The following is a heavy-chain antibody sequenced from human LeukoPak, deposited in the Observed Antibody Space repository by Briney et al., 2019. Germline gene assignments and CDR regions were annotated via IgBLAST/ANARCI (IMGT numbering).Heavy chain of an antibody. CDR1: GFTFSNYA. CDR2: ISGSGGST. J-gene: IGHJ5*02. CDR3: AKDLSRLVGANNWFDP. D-gene: IGHD1-26*01. V-gene: IGHV3-23*01. Sequence: GGSLRLSCAASGFTFSNYAMSWVRQVPGKGLEWVSGISGSGGSTYYGDSVKGRFTISRDNSKNTLYLQMNSLRAEDTAVYYCAKDLSRLVGANNWFDPWGQGTLVTVSS.